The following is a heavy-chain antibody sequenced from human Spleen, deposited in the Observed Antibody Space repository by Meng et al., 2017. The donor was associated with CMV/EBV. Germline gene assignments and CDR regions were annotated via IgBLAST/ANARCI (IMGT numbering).Heavy chain of an antibody. D-gene: IGHD6-13*01. J-gene: IGHJ4*02. V-gene: IGHV4-59*01. Sequence: SLTCTVSGGSISSYYWSWIRQPPGKGLEWIGYIYYSGSTTYNPSLKSRVTISVDTSKKQVSLRLNSVTAADTAVYYCARGSNSWYDYWGQGTLVTVSS. CDR3: ARGSNSWYDY. CDR2: IYYSGST. CDR1: GGSISSYY.